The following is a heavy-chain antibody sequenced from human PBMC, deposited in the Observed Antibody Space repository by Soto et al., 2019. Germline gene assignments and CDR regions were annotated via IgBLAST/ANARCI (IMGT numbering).Heavy chain of an antibody. CDR1: GYTFTGYY. D-gene: IGHD6-13*01. CDR2: INPNSGGT. V-gene: IGHV1-2*02. J-gene: IGHJ4*02. CDR3: ARGEQKRLHVSIAEAGKGSYYFDY. Sequence: ASVKVSCKASGYTFTGYYMHWVRQAPGQGLEWMGWINPNSGGTNYAQKFQGRVTMTRDTSISTAYMELSRLRSDDTAVYYCARGEQKRLHVSIAEAGKGSYYFDYWGQGTLVTVSS.